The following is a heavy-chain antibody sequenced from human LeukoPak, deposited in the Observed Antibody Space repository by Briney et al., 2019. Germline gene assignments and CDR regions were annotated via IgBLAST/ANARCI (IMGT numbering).Heavy chain of an antibody. Sequence: GASVKVSCKASGGTFSSYAISWVRQAPGQGLEWMGIINPSGGSTSYAQKFQGRVTTTRDTSTSTVYMELSSLRSEDTAVYYCARVKYAFDSSGYFDYWGQGTLVTVSS. CDR2: INPSGGST. D-gene: IGHD3-22*01. CDR1: GGTFSSYA. J-gene: IGHJ4*02. CDR3: ARVKYAFDSSGYFDY. V-gene: IGHV1-46*01.